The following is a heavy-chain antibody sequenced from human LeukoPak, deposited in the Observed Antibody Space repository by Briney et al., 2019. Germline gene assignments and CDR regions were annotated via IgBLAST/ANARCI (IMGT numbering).Heavy chain of an antibody. D-gene: IGHD6-6*01. Sequence: GASVKVSCEASGGTFSSYAISWVRQAPGQGLEWMGGIIPIFGTANYAQKFQGRVTITADESTSTAYMELSSLRSEDTAVYYCARDQLEGTLFDPWGQGTLVTVSS. CDR3: ARDQLEGTLFDP. CDR2: IIPIFGTA. CDR1: GGTFSSYA. J-gene: IGHJ5*02. V-gene: IGHV1-69*13.